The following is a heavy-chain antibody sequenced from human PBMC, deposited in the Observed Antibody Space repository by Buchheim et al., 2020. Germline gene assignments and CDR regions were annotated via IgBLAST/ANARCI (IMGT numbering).Heavy chain of an antibody. J-gene: IGHJ6*02. CDR3: ARRSTLSYHAMDV. Sequence: EEQVVESGGGLVPPGGSLRLSCAASGVTFGSYEMNWVRQTPGKGLEWISYINYNGGTTFYADSVGGRFTMSRDNAKSSMYLQMNNLRAGDTGGYYCARRSTLSYHAMDVWGQGTT. CDR2: INYNGGTT. CDR1: GVTFGSYE. V-gene: IGHV3-48*03. D-gene: IGHD2-2*01.